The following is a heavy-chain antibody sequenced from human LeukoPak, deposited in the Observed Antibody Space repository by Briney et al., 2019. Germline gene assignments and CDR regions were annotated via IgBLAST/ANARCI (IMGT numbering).Heavy chain of an antibody. CDR3: ARDAITMVRGNYYYMDV. Sequence: ASVKVSCKASGYTFTSYYMHWVRQAPGQGLEWMGIINPSGGSTSYAQKFQGRVTMTRDTSTSTVYMELSSLRSEDTAVYYCARDAITMVRGNYYYMDVWGKGTTVTVSS. V-gene: IGHV1-46*01. CDR1: GYTFTSYY. J-gene: IGHJ6*03. CDR2: INPSGGST. D-gene: IGHD3-10*01.